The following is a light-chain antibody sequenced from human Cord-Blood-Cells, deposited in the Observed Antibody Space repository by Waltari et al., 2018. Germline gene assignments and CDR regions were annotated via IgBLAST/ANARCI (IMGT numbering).Light chain of an antibody. CDR2: KAS. J-gene: IGKJ2*01. Sequence: IQIPQSPSTLPPSVEDRVTITCRASQSINSWLAWYQQKPGKAPNLLIYKASSLESGVPSRFSGSGSGTEFTLTISSLQPDDFATYYCQQYNSYPYTFGQGTKLEIK. V-gene: IGKV1-5*03. CDR1: QSINSW. CDR3: QQYNSYPYT.